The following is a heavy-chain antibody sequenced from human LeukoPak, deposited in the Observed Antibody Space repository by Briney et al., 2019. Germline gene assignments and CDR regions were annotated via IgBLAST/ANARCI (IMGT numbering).Heavy chain of an antibody. Sequence: TGGSLRLSCAATGLTFTTSAMTWVRQAPGKGLEWVSSISGSGGSSYHVDSVKGRFTISRDNSKNTVYLHMNSLRADDTAIYYCASGRGYYEYWGQGTLVTVSS. V-gene: IGHV3-23*01. D-gene: IGHD2-15*01. CDR2: ISGSGGSS. CDR3: ASGRGYYEY. J-gene: IGHJ4*02. CDR1: GLTFTTSA.